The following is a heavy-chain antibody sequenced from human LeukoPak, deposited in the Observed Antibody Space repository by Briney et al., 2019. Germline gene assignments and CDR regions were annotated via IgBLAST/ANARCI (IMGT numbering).Heavy chain of an antibody. Sequence: PGGSLRLSCAASGFTFSRYAMHWVRQTPGKGLEWVAVISNDGINKHYADSVKGRFTISRDTSKNTLYLQMNSLRVEDTAVYYCAKGVRMTYYYDSSGCEFDYWGQGTLVTVSS. D-gene: IGHD3-22*01. V-gene: IGHV3-30*18. J-gene: IGHJ4*02. CDR1: GFTFSRYA. CDR2: ISNDGINK. CDR3: AKGVRMTYYYDSSGCEFDY.